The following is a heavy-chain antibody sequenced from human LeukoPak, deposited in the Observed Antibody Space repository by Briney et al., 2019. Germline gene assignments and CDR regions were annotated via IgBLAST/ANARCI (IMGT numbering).Heavy chain of an antibody. V-gene: IGHV1-8*02. Sequence: VSVKVSCKASGYTFTSYDINWVRQATGQGLEWMGWMNPNSGNTGYAQNFQGRLTMTRDTSINTAYMELSRLTSDDTAVYYCARELGINAFDVWGQGTMVTVSS. CDR1: GYTFTSYD. CDR2: MNPNSGNT. CDR3: ARELGINAFDV. J-gene: IGHJ3*01. D-gene: IGHD3-16*01.